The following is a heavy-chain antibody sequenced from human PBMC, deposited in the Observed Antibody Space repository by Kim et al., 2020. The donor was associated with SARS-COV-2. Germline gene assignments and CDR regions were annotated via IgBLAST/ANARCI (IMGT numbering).Heavy chain of an antibody. CDR2: INAGNGNT. J-gene: IGHJ4*02. D-gene: IGHD3-10*01. V-gene: IGHV1-3*01. Sequence: ASVKVSCKASGYTFTSYAMHWVRQAPGQRLEWMGWINAGNGNTKYSQKFQGRVTITRDTSASTAYMELSSLRSEDTAVYYCARGKGENIRYYFDYWGQGTLVTVSS. CDR1: GYTFTSYA. CDR3: ARGKGENIRYYFDY.